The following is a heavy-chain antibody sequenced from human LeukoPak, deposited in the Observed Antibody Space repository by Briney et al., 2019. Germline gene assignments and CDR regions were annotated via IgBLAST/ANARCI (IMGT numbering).Heavy chain of an antibody. V-gene: IGHV1-69*05. D-gene: IGHD5-24*01. CDR2: IIPIFGTA. J-gene: IGHJ3*02. CDR1: GGTFSSYA. Sequence: SVKVSCKASGGTFSSYAISWVRQAPGQGLEWMGGIIPIFGTANYAQQFQGRVTITTDESTSTAYMELSSLRSEDTAVYYCARGRDPRDDAFDIWGQGTMVTVSS. CDR3: ARGRDPRDDAFDI.